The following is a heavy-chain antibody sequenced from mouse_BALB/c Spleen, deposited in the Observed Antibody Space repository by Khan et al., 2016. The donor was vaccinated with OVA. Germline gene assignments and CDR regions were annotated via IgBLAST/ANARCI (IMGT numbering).Heavy chain of an antibody. CDR2: IDPYYGGT. D-gene: IGHD1-1*01. V-gene: IGHV1-39*01. J-gene: IGHJ3*01. CDR3: ARNYYGSTSLVY. Sequence: EVQLQESGPELEKPGASVKISCKAAGYSFTGYKMNWVKQSNGKSLEWIGNIDPYYGGTSYNEKFKGKATLTVDKSSSTVYMQLKSLTSEDSAVXYCARNYYGSTSLVYWGQGTLVTVSA. CDR1: GYSFTGYK.